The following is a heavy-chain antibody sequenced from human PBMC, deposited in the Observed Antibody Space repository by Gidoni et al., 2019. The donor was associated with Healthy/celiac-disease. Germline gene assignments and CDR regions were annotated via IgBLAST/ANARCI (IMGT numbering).Heavy chain of an antibody. CDR3: ARDAADSLGNYYYGMDV. J-gene: IGHJ6*02. V-gene: IGHV1-69*01. D-gene: IGHD6-13*01. CDR2: IIPIFGTA. Sequence: QVQLVQSGAEVKKPGSSVKVSCKASGGTFSSYAISWVRQAPGQGLEWMGGIIPIFGTANDAQKFQGRVTITADESTSTAYMELSSLRSEDTAVYYCARDAADSLGNYYYGMDVWGQGTTVTVSS. CDR1: GGTFSSYA.